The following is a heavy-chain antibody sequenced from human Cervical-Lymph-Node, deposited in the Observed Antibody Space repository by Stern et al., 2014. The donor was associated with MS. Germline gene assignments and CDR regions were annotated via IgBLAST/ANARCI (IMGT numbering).Heavy chain of an antibody. CDR2: ISHDGSNK. Sequence: VQLVESGGGVVQPGRSLRLSCAASGFTFSSYGLHWVRQAPGKGMEWVAVISHDGSNKYYADSVKGRVTISRDNSKNTLYLQMNSLRAEDTAVYYCAKSSSPSHYYYYGMDVWGQGTTVTVSS. D-gene: IGHD6-6*01. V-gene: IGHV3-30*18. J-gene: IGHJ6*02. CDR1: GFTFSSYG. CDR3: AKSSSPSHYYYYGMDV.